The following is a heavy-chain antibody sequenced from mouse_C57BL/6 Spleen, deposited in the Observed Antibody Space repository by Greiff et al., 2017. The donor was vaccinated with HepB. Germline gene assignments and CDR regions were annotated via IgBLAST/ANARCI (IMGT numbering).Heavy chain of an antibody. V-gene: IGHV5-4*01. Sequence: EVQVVESGGGLVKPGGSLKLSCAASGFTFSSYAMSWVRQTPEKRLEWVATISDGGSYTYDPDNVKGRFTISRDNAKNNLYLQMSHLKSEDTAMYYRARVSLGRRPWFAYWGQGTLVTVSA. CDR2: ISDGGSYT. J-gene: IGHJ3*01. CDR3: ARVSLGRRPWFAY. D-gene: IGHD1-1*01. CDR1: GFTFSSYA.